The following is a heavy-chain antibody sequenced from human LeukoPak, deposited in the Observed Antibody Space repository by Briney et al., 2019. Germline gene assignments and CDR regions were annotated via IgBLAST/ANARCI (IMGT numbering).Heavy chain of an antibody. CDR2: IIPILGIA. CDR3: ARREVDNYGDFLNWFDP. CDR1: GGTFSSYA. V-gene: IGHV1-69*04. J-gene: IGHJ5*02. D-gene: IGHD4-17*01. Sequence: ASVKVSCKASGGTFSSYAISWVRQAPGQGLEWMGRIIPILGIANYAQKFQGRVTITADKSTSTAYMELSSLRSEDTAVYYCARREVDNYGDFLNWFDPWGQGTLVTVSS.